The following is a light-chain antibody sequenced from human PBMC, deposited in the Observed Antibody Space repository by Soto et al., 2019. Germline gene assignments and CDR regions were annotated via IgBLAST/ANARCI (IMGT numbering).Light chain of an antibody. CDR1: SGDVGNYNL. J-gene: IGLJ7*01. Sequence: QSVLTQPASVSGSPGQSITISCTGVSGDVGNYNLVSWYQQHPAKAPKLIIYEDDKRPSGVSNRFSGSKSGDTASLNISGLQSEEEAAYYCCSYLGSSTVFGGGTQLTVL. CDR3: CSYLGSSTV. V-gene: IGLV2-23*01. CDR2: EDD.